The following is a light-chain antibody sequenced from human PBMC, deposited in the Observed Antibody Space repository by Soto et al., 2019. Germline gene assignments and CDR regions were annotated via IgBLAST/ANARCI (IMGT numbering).Light chain of an antibody. Sequence: DIQITQSPSTVSASVGDRVTITCRASQTIDSWLAWYQQRPGKPPNLLIYKASTLASGVPSRFSGSGSGTEFTLTISSLQPDDFATYYCQQYNSYSEAFGQGTKVDIK. V-gene: IGKV1-5*03. CDR3: QQYNSYSEA. J-gene: IGKJ1*01. CDR2: KAS. CDR1: QTIDSW.